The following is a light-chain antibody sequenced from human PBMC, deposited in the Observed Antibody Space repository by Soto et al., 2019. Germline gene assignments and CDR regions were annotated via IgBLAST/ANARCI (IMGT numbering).Light chain of an antibody. CDR3: QQYGSLSWT. CDR1: QNVDTKY. CDR2: GAS. Sequence: EIRLTQSSVTLSLSPGERATLSCRASQNVDTKYLALYQFKPGQAPRIIIFGASGRATGIPDRFSGSGSGTDFTLTISRLEPEDFAVYYCQQYGSLSWTFGQGTKVDIK. V-gene: IGKV3-20*01. J-gene: IGKJ1*01.